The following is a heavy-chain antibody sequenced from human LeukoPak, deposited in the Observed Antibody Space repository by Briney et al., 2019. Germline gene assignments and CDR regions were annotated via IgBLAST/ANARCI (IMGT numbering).Heavy chain of an antibody. CDR2: INPNSGGT. J-gene: IGHJ6*02. CDR1: GYTFTGYY. Sequence: ASVKVSCKASGYTFTGYYMHWVRQAPGQGLEWMGRINPNSGGTNYAQKFQGRVTMTRDTSISTAYMELSRLRSDDTAVYYCARDNGRDGYNLYGMDVCGQGTTVTVSS. D-gene: IGHD5-24*01. V-gene: IGHV1-2*06. CDR3: ARDNGRDGYNLYGMDV.